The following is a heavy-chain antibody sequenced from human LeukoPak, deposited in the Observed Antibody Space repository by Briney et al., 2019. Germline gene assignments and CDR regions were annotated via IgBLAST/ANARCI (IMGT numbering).Heavy chain of an antibody. CDR1: GGSIFSSY. CDR3: ARRAYFDSSGYSPTSGYFDL. V-gene: IGHV4-4*08. CDR2: IYSNGIT. D-gene: IGHD3-22*01. J-gene: IGHJ2*01. Sequence: SETLSLTCTVSGGSIFSSYWNWIRQSPGKGLEWLGYIYSNGITHYSPSLRGRGSMSMATSRNQFSLRLASVTAAVTAIYYCARRAYFDSSGYSPTSGYFDLWGRGTLVTISS.